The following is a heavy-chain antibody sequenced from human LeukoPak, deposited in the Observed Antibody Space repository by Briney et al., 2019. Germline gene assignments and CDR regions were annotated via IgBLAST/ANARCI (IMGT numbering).Heavy chain of an antibody. CDR3: AKGIYDMDV. J-gene: IGHJ6*02. CDR2: ISGSSRST. Sequence: GGSLRLSCAASGXTFSSYAMSWVRQAPGKGLEWVSTISGSSRSTYYADSVRGRFAISRDNSKNTLYLQMNSLRAEDTAVYFCAKGIYDMDVWGQGTTVTVSS. V-gene: IGHV3-23*01. CDR1: GXTFSSYA.